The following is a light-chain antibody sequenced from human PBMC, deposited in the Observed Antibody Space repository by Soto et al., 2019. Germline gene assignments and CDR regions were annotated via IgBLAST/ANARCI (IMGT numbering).Light chain of an antibody. CDR2: WAS. CDR3: QQYYTIPWT. J-gene: IGKJ1*01. Sequence: DIVMTQSPDSLAVSLGERATINCKPSQSVLSSSNNKSCLAWYQQKPGQPPRLLIYWASTRESGVPDRFSGSGSGTDFTLTISSLQAEDVAVYYCQQYYTIPWTFGQGTKVEIK. V-gene: IGKV4-1*01. CDR1: QSVLSSSNNKSC.